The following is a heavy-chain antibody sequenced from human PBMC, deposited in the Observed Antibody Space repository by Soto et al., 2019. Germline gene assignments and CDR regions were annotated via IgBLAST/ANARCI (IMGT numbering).Heavy chain of an antibody. D-gene: IGHD2-21*02. CDR1: GFTFSSYA. Sequence: EVQLLESGGGLVQPGGSLRLSCAASGFTFSSYAMSWVRQAPGKGLEWVSAISGSGASTYYADSVKGRFTISRDNSKNTLFLQMNSLRAEDTVVYYCAKEATAAPHYYCEYWGQGTLVTVSS. J-gene: IGHJ4*02. CDR2: ISGSGAST. V-gene: IGHV3-23*01. CDR3: AKEATAAPHYYCEY.